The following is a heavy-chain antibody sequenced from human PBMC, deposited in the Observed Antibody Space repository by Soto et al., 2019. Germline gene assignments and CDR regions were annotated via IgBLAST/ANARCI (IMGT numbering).Heavy chain of an antibody. J-gene: IGHJ3*02. D-gene: IGHD2-21*02. V-gene: IGHV1-69*01. CDR3: ASGAYCGGDCYDAFDI. CDR1: GGTFSSYA. CDR2: IIPIFGTA. Sequence: VQLVQSGAEVKKPGSSVKVSCKASGGTFSSYAISWVRQAPGQGLEWMGGIIPIFGTANYAQKFQGRVTITADESTSTAYMELSSLRSEDTAVYYCASGAYCGGDCYDAFDIWGQGTMVTVSS.